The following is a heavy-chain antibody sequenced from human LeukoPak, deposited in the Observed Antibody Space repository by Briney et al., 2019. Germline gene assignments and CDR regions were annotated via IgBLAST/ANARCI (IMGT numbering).Heavy chain of an antibody. CDR3: ARAPRQYYYYYYGMDV. CDR1: GYTFTGYY. Sequence: ASVKVSCKASGYTFTGYYMHWVRQAPGQGLEWMGWINPNSGGTNYAQKFQGRVTMTRDTFISTAYMELSRLRSDDTAVYYCARAPRQYYYYYYGMDVWGQGTTVTVSS. V-gene: IGHV1-2*02. J-gene: IGHJ6*02. D-gene: IGHD5-24*01. CDR2: INPNSGGT.